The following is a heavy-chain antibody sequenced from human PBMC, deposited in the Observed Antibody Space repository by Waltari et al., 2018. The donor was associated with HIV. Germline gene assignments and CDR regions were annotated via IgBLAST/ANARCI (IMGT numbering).Heavy chain of an antibody. CDR2: ISGSGGST. CDR3: AKGCGSGYNYYGRDV. Sequence: EVQLLESGGGLVQPGGSLRLSCAAPGSTFRSHATSWVRRTPGKGLKWVSAISGSGGSTSYAASVTARFTIPRDYSNSTLYLQMNSMRAEDTAVYYCAKGCGSGYNYYGRDVWGQGTTVTFSS. D-gene: IGHD2-21*01. V-gene: IGHV3-23*01. J-gene: IGHJ6*02. CDR1: GSTFRSHA.